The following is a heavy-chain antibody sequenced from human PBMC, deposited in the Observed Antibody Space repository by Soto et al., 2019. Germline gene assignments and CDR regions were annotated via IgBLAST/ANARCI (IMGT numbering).Heavy chain of an antibody. J-gene: IGHJ1*01. CDR3: ATEGGYDFAEYFQH. CDR1: GYTLTELS. Sequence: GASVKVSCNVSGYTLTELSMHWVRQAPGKGLEWMGGFDPEDGETIYAQKFQGRVTMTEDTSTDTAYMELSSLRSEDTAVYYCATEGGYDFAEYFQHWGQGTLVTVSS. V-gene: IGHV1-24*01. D-gene: IGHD5-12*01. CDR2: FDPEDGET.